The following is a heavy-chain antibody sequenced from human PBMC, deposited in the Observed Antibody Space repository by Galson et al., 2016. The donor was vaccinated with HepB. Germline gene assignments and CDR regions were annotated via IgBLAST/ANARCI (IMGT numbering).Heavy chain of an antibody. CDR3: ARMRFAVPAATGGSYYYGMDV. V-gene: IGHV3-13*01. CDR1: GFTFSSYD. J-gene: IGHJ6*02. D-gene: IGHD2-2*01. CDR2: IGTAGDT. Sequence: SLRLSCAASGFTFSSYDMHWVRQVIGKGLEWVAGIGTAGDTYYPGSVKGRFIISRENAENSLYLQMNRLRAGDTAVYYCARMRFAVPAATGGSYYYGMDVWGQGTTVTVSS.